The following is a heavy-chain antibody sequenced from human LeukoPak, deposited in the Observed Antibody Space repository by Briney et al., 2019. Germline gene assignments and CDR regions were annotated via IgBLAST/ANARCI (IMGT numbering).Heavy chain of an antibody. CDR3: ARGGGGLAY. CDR1: GYSFTDYF. CDR2: INPNSGGT. Sequence: ASVKVSCKASGYSFTDYFIHWVRQAPGQGLEWMGWINPNSGGTNYAQKFQGRVTMTRDTSISTAYMELTSLTSDDTAVYFCARGGGGLAYWGPGTLVTVSS. V-gene: IGHV1-2*02. J-gene: IGHJ4*02. D-gene: IGHD2-15*01.